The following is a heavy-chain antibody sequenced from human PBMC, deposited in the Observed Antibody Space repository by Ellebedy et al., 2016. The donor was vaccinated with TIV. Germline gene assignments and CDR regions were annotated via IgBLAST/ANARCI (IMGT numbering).Heavy chain of an antibody. CDR1: GASISSGYY. CDR2: VSHSGTT. CDR3: AIDSSGWFDAFDI. Sequence: SETLSLNXNVSGASISSGYYWGWIRQPPGKGLEFIGGVSHSGTTYYSPSLKTRLTVSVDTAKNHFSLKLSSVTAADTAVYFCAIDSSGWFDAFDIWGQGTMVSVSS. J-gene: IGHJ3*02. V-gene: IGHV4-38-2*02. D-gene: IGHD6-19*01.